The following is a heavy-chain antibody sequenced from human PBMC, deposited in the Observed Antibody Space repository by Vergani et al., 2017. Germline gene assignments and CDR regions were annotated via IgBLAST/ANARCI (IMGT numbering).Heavy chain of an antibody. D-gene: IGHD2-8*01. J-gene: IGHJ4*02. CDR1: GFTFSSYA. CDR2: ISYDGSNK. V-gene: IGHV3-30*04. Sequence: QVQLVESGGGVVQPGRSLRLSCAASGFTFSSYAMHWVRQAPGKGLEWVAVISYDGSNKYYADSVKGRFTISRDNSKNTLYLQMNSLRAEDTAVYYCARGLCTNGVCYAFDYWSQGTLVTVSS. CDR3: ARGLCTNGVCYAFDY.